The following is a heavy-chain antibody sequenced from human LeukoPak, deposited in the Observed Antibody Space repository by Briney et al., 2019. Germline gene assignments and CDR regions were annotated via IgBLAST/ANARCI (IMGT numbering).Heavy chain of an antibody. Sequence: SETLSLTCTVSGGSISSSSYYWGWIRQPPGKGLEWIGSIYYSGSTYYNPSLKSRVTISADTSKNQFSLKLSSVTAADTAVYYCARRALRGTAMVFDYGMDVWGQGTTVTVSS. CDR1: GGSISSSSYY. V-gene: IGHV4-39*01. CDR3: ARRALRGTAMVFDYGMDV. CDR2: IYYSGST. J-gene: IGHJ6*02. D-gene: IGHD5-18*01.